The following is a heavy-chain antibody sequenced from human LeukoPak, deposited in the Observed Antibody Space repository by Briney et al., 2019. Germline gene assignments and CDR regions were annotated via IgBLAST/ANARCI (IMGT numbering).Heavy chain of an antibody. CDR3: ARDRRFLAYYGMDV. Sequence: PGGSLRLSCAASGFTFSSYWMSWVRQAPGKGLEWVANIKQDGSEKYYVDSVKGRFTIPRDNAKNSLYLQMNSLRAEDTAVYYCARDRRFLAYYGMDVWGQGTTVTVSS. CDR1: GFTFSSYW. CDR2: IKQDGSEK. D-gene: IGHD3-3*01. V-gene: IGHV3-7*01. J-gene: IGHJ6*02.